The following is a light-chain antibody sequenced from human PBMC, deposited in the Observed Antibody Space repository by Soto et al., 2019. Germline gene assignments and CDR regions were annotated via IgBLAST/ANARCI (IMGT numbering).Light chain of an antibody. Sequence: EIVLTQSPGTLSLSPGERATLSCGASQSVSRRYLAWYQQKPGQAPRLLIYAASSRATGIPHRFSGSGSGTDFILTISRLEPEDFAVYYCQQYGSPFGGGTKVDIK. CDR1: QSVSRRY. CDR2: AAS. V-gene: IGKV3-20*01. J-gene: IGKJ4*01. CDR3: QQYGSP.